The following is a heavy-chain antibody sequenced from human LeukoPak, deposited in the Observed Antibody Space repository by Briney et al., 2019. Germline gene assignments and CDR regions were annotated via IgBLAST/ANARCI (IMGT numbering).Heavy chain of an antibody. CDR1: GFTFSNYW. V-gene: IGHV3-74*01. CDR3: AREEGYYDTSYAFDI. CDR2: ISNDGSET. D-gene: IGHD3-22*01. Sequence: GGSLRLSCAASGFTFSNYWIHWVRQGPGKGLEWVSRISNDGSETIHADAVKGRFTFSRDKAKNSLYLQMNSLRAEDTALYYCAREEGYYDTSYAFDIWGQGTMVTVSS. J-gene: IGHJ3*02.